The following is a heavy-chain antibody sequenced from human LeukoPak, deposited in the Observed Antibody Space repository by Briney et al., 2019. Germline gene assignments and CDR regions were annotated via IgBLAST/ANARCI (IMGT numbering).Heavy chain of an antibody. CDR3: ARDNSVGDIAWWFDP. Sequence: ASVKVSCKASGYTFTSYDINWVRQATGQGLEWMGWMNPNSGNTGYAQKFQGRVTMTRDMSTTTDYMELSSLRSEDTAVYYCARDNSVGDIAWWFDPWDQGTLVTVSS. D-gene: IGHD3-16*02. CDR1: GYTFTSYD. J-gene: IGHJ5*02. CDR2: MNPNSGNT. V-gene: IGHV1-8*01.